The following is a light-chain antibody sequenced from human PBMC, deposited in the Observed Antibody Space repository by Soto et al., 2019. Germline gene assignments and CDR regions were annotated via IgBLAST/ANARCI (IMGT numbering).Light chain of an antibody. CDR1: QSVGGH. CDR2: ETS. V-gene: IGKV3-11*01. J-gene: IGKJ1*01. Sequence: IVLTQSPGTLSLSPGERATLSCRASQSVGGHFAWYQQKPGQAPRLLISETSNRATGIPGRFSGSGSGTDVTLTISSLEPEDFAVYYCQHHSNWLRTFGQGTKVDIK. CDR3: QHHSNWLRT.